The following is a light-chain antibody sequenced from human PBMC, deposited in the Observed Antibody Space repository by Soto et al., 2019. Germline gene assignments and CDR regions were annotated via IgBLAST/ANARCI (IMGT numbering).Light chain of an antibody. J-gene: IGKJ4*01. CDR3: QQRTNWPPVT. CDR1: QSVGSY. V-gene: IGKV3-11*01. CDR2: DAS. Sequence: EIVLTQSPATLSLSPGERATLSCRASQSVGSYLAWYQQKPGQAPRLLIYDASTRATGIPARFSGRGSGTDFTLTISSLEREDFAGYFGQQRTNWPPVTFGGGNKVEIK.